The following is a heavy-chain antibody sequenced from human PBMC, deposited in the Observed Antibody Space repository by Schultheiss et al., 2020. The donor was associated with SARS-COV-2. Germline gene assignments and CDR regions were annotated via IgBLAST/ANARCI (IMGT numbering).Heavy chain of an antibody. V-gene: IGHV3-66*01. CDR3: ARDRITIFGVAIRDSYYYYGMDV. CDR2: IYSGGST. Sequence: GGSLRLSCAASGFTFSSYSMNWVRQAPGKGLEWVSVIYSGGSTYYADSVKGRFTISRDNSKNTLYLQMNSLRAEDTAVYYCARDRITIFGVAIRDSYYYYGMDVWGQGTTVTVSS. J-gene: IGHJ6*02. D-gene: IGHD3-3*01. CDR1: GFTFSSYS.